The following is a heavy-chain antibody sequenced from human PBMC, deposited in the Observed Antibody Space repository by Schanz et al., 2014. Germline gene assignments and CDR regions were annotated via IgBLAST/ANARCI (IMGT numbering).Heavy chain of an antibody. CDR1: GFTFRDYY. V-gene: IGHV3-11*01. D-gene: IGHD3-10*01. Sequence: QVELVESGGGLVKPGGSLRLSCAPSGFTFRDYYMAWVRQAPGKGLEWLSSISHTGETQHSADSVQGRFTISRDNAKNSLYLQMNSLRAEDTALYYCARDFPYVSGSYYKGFGYWGQGTLVTVSS. CDR2: ISHTGETQ. J-gene: IGHJ4*02. CDR3: ARDFPYVSGSYYKGFGY.